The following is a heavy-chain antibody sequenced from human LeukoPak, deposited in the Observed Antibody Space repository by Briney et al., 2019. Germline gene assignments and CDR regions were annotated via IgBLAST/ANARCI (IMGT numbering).Heavy chain of an antibody. CDR2: INPNNGDT. CDR1: GYIFTDYY. Sequence: ASVKVSCKTSGYIFTDYYLHWVRQAPGQGLEWTGWINPNNGDTDYPQKFQGRVTMTRDTSISTAYMELSRLRSDDTAVYYCARKSSNSGTYSYWGQGTLVTVSS. J-gene: IGHJ4*02. D-gene: IGHD3-10*01. V-gene: IGHV1-2*02. CDR3: ARKSSNSGTYSY.